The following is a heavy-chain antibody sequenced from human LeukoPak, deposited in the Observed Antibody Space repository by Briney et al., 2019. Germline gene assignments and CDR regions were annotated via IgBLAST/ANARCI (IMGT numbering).Heavy chain of an antibody. CDR3: ASIDHCSGGSCYQPFDY. D-gene: IGHD2-15*01. CDR2: INPSGGST. J-gene: IGHJ4*02. Sequence: ASVKVSCKASGYTFTSYYMHWVRQAPGQGLEWMGIINPSGGSTSYAQKLQGRVTMTRDTSTSTVYMELSSLRSEDTAGYYCASIDHCSGGSCYQPFDYWGQGTLVTVSS. V-gene: IGHV1-46*01. CDR1: GYTFTSYY.